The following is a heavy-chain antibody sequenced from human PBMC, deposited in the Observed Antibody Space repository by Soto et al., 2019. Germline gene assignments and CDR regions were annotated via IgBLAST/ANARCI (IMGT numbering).Heavy chain of an antibody. Sequence: EVQLVESGGGLVKPGGSLRLSCAASGFTFSSYSMNWVRQAPGKGLEWVSSISSSSSYIYYADSVKGRFTISRDNAKNSLYLLMNSLRAEDTAVYYCACPGVEGVTFDYWGQGTLVTVSS. CDR1: GFTFSSYS. CDR2: ISSSSSYI. CDR3: ACPGVEGVTFDY. D-gene: IGHD2-21*02. J-gene: IGHJ4*02. V-gene: IGHV3-21*01.